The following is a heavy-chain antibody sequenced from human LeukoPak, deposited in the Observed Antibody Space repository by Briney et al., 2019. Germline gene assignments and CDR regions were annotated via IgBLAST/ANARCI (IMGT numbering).Heavy chain of an antibody. D-gene: IGHD3-9*01. CDR3: AKDLRGPISVLMVY. Sequence: PGGSLRLSCAASGFTFSSYAMSWVRQAPGKGLEWVSAISGSGGSTYYADSVKGRFTISRDNSKNTLYLQMNSLRAEDTAVYYCAKDLRGPISVLMVYWGQGTLVTVSS. CDR2: ISGSGGST. V-gene: IGHV3-23*01. CDR1: GFTFSSYA. J-gene: IGHJ4*02.